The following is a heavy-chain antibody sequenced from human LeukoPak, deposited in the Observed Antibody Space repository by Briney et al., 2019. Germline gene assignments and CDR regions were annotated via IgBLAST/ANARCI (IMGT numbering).Heavy chain of an antibody. D-gene: IGHD6-6*01. CDR1: GFTFSSYS. CDR3: ARDTEYSSSSFILYYYGMDV. Sequence: GGSLRLSCAASGFTFSSYSMNWVRQAPGKGLVWVSSISSSSSYIYYADSVKGRFTISRDNAKNSLYLQMNSLRAEDTAVYYCARDTEYSSSSFILYYYGMDVWGQGTTVTVSS. V-gene: IGHV3-21*01. J-gene: IGHJ6*02. CDR2: ISSSSSYI.